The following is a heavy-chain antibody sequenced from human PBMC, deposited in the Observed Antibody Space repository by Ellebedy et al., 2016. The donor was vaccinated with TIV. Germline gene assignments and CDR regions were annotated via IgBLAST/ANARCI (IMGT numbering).Heavy chain of an antibody. D-gene: IGHD1-1*01. CDR2: IKSKSDGETT. J-gene: IGHJ4*02. Sequence: GESLKISXSASGFTFINAWLIWVRQAPGKGLEWVGRIKSKSDGETTEYAAPVQGRFTISRDDSKTTLYLQMNSLKTEDTGVYYCTTHPYTTSSNYWGQGTLVTVSS. CDR3: TTHPYTTSSNY. V-gene: IGHV3-15*01. CDR1: GFTFINAW.